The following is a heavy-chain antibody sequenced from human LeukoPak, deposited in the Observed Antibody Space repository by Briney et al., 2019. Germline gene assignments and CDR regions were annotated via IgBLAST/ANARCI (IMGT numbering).Heavy chain of an antibody. Sequence: SETLSLTCAVYGGSFSGYYWSWIRQPPGKGLEWLGEINHSGSTNYNPSLKSRVTISVDTSKNQFSLKLSSVTAADTAVYYCARGKYGYCSSASCYLTGWFDPWGQGTLVTVSS. CDR3: ARGKYGYCSSASCYLTGWFDP. CDR1: GGSFSGYY. CDR2: INHSGST. J-gene: IGHJ5*02. D-gene: IGHD2-2*01. V-gene: IGHV4-34*01.